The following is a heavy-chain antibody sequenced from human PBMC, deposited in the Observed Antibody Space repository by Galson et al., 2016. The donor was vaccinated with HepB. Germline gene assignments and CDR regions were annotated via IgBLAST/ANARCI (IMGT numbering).Heavy chain of an antibody. D-gene: IGHD5-24*01. CDR2: ISWNSGSI. CDR1: GFTFDDYA. CDR3: ARRMATITSFDY. Sequence: SLRLSCAASGFTFDDYAMHWVRQAPGKGLEWVSGISWNSGSIGYADSVKGRFTISRDNAKNSLYLQMNSLRAEDTAVYYCARRMATITSFDYWGQGTLVTVSP. J-gene: IGHJ4*02. V-gene: IGHV3-9*01.